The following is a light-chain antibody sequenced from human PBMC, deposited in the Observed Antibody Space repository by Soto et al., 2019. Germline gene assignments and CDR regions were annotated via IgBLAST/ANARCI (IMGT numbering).Light chain of an antibody. Sequence: SVLTQPPSVSGAPGQRVTISCTGSSSNIGAGYDVHWYQQLPGTAPKLLTYGNSNRPSGVPDRFSGSKSGTSASLAITGLQAEDEADYYCQSSDSSLTGYVFGTGTKVTVL. CDR2: GNS. V-gene: IGLV1-40*01. J-gene: IGLJ1*01. CDR1: SSNIGAGYD. CDR3: QSSDSSLTGYV.